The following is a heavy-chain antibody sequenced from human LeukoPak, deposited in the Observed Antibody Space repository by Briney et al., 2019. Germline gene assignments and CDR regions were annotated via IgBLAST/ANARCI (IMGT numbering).Heavy chain of an antibody. CDR3: ARSDRIIMLLGGAFDV. CDR1: GDSISSYY. CDR2: IYYSGST. V-gene: IGHV4-59*08. D-gene: IGHD3-10*01. Sequence: SETLSLTCTVSGDSISSYYWSWIRQPPGKGLEWIGYIYYSGSTNYNPSLKSRVTISVDTSKNQFSLKLSSATAADTAVYFCARSDRIIMLLGGAFDVWGQGTMVTVSS. J-gene: IGHJ3*01.